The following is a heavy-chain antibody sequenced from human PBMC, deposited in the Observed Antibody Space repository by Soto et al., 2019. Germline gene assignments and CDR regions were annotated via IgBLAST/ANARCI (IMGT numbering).Heavy chain of an antibody. V-gene: IGHV1-46*01. CDR3: ARDDSGFSGSHYIDYFNY. D-gene: IGHD1-26*01. Sequence: ASVKVSCKASGYTFTTYYIHWVRQAPGQGLEWMGVINPSGGSINYAQKFQGRVTMTRDTSTSTVYMELSSLRSEDTAVYYCARDDSGFSGSHYIDYFNYWGQGALVTVSS. CDR2: INPSGGSI. J-gene: IGHJ4*02. CDR1: GYTFTTYY.